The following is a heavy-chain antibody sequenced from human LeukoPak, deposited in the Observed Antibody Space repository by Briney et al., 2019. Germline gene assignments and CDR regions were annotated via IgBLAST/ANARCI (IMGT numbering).Heavy chain of an antibody. D-gene: IGHD6-6*01. J-gene: IGHJ4*02. CDR2: INHSGST. CDR3: ARLDIAARPFDY. Sequence: SETLSLTCTVSGGSISSYYWSWIRQPPGKGLEWIGEINHSGSTNYNPSLKSRVTISVDTSKNQFSLKLSSVTAADTAVYYCARLDIAARPFDYWGQGTLVTVSS. CDR1: GGSISSYY. V-gene: IGHV4-34*01.